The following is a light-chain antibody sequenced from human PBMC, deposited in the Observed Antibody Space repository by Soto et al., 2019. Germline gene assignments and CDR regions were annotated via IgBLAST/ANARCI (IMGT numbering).Light chain of an antibody. Sequence: EIVMTQSPGPLSVSPGERATLSCRASQSVSVNLAWYQQKPGQAPRLLIYGVSTRATGIPARFSGSESGTEFTLTISSLQSEDFAVYYCQQYNDWPFTFGPGTKVDIK. CDR1: QSVSVN. J-gene: IGKJ3*01. CDR3: QQYNDWPFT. V-gene: IGKV3-15*01. CDR2: GVS.